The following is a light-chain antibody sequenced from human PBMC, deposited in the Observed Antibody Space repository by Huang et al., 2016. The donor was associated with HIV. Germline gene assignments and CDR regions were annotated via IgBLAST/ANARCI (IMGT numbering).Light chain of an antibody. CDR1: QTISTF. CDR3: QQTSSVPLT. Sequence: DIQMTQSPSSLSASVGDRISITCRASQTISTFLNWYQQQPGKAPKLLIYAASNLQSGVSSSFSGTGSGTHFTLTVTGLQPDDFATYFCQQTSSVPLTFGGGTRVE. J-gene: IGKJ4*01. V-gene: IGKV1-39*01. CDR2: AAS.